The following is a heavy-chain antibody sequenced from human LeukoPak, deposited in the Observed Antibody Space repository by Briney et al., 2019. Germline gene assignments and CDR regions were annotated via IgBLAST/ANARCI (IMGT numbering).Heavy chain of an antibody. J-gene: IGHJ4*02. CDR1: GGSISSYY. CDR3: ARGDYVWGSRAKKYYFDY. V-gene: IGHV4-59*01. CDR2: IYYCGRT. D-gene: IGHD3-16*01. Sequence: SETLALPCTVSGGSISSYYWRWIRQPPRKGPEGIGDIYYCGRTNYSPSLKSRVSISLGTPNNQFSLHVSSAPAADTAVYYCARGDYVWGSRAKKYYFDYWGQGALVTVSS.